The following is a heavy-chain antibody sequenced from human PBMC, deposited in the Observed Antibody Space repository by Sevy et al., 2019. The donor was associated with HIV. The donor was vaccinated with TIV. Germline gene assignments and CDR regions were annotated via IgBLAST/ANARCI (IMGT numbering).Heavy chain of an antibody. CDR2: ISYDGRDQ. V-gene: IGHV3-30*04. CDR1: GFTFSRSA. D-gene: IGHD6-19*01. Sequence: GGSLRLSCAASGFTFSRSAMHWVRQAPGKGLEWVAVISYDGRDQYYADSVRGRLSISRDNSKNAIHAQMNSLRVEDTAIYYCAKDGGIAWSDFDYWGQGTLVTVSS. CDR3: AKDGGIAWSDFDY. J-gene: IGHJ4*02.